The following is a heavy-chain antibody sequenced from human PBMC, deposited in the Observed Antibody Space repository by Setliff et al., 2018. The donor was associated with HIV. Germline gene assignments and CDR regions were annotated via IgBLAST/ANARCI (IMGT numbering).Heavy chain of an antibody. CDR3: VRGVAAAGTDY. V-gene: IGHV3-7*05. Sequence: GGSLRLSCAASGFTFSSFPMHWVRQAPGKGLEWVANIDEEGDEQNYADSVKGRFIISRDNTRDSLNLQMNSLRDEDTAVYYCVRGVAAAGTDYWGQGTLVTVSS. CDR1: GFTFSSFP. D-gene: IGHD6-13*01. CDR2: IDEEGDEQ. J-gene: IGHJ4*02.